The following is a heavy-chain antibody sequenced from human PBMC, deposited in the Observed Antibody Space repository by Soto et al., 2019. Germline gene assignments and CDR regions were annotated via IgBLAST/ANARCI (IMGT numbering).Heavy chain of an antibody. CDR2: SSYDGSNK. Sequence: VGSLRLSCAASRFTLSSYAMHWVRQAPGKGLEWVAVSSYDGSNKYYADSVKGRFTISRDNSKNTLYLQMNSLSAEDTAVYYCARGSSVVITQFDYWGQPTLVAVSS. D-gene: IGHD3-22*01. CDR1: RFTLSSYA. J-gene: IGHJ4*02. CDR3: ARGSSVVITQFDY. V-gene: IGHV3-30-3*01.